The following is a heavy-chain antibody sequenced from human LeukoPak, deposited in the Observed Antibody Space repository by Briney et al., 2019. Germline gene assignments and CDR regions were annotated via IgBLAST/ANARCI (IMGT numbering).Heavy chain of an antibody. CDR3: ASPRFEFDY. D-gene: IGHD3-3*01. CDR2: IIPIFGTA. J-gene: IGHJ4*02. V-gene: IGHV1-69*13. CDR1: GGTFSSYA. Sequence: GASVKVSCKASGGTFSSYAISWVRQAPRQGLEWMGGIIPIFGTANYAQKFQGRVTITADESTSTAYMELSSLRSEDTAVYYCASPRFEFDYWGQGTLVTVSS.